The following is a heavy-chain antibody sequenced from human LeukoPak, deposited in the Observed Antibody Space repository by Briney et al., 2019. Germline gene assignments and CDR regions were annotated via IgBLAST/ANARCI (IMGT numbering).Heavy chain of an antibody. J-gene: IGHJ4*02. Sequence: SVKVSCKASGGTFSRYAISWVRQAPGQGLEWMGGIIPMFGIANYAQKFQGRVKITADESTSTAYMELSSLRSEDTAVYYCARDTPYTGGWRGFDYWGQGTLVTVSS. CDR2: IIPMFGIA. CDR3: ARDTPYTGGWRGFDY. D-gene: IGHD6-19*01. V-gene: IGHV1-69*13. CDR1: GGTFSRYA.